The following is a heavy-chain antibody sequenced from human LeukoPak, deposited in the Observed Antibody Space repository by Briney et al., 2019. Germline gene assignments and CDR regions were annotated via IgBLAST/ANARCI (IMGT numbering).Heavy chain of an antibody. D-gene: IGHD6-19*01. V-gene: IGHV3-33*06. J-gene: IGHJ4*02. Sequence: GTSLRLSCATSGFTFGHHGFHWVRQAPGKGLEWVSVIWSDGSKKDYVDSVKGRFTISRDNSKNTVYMQMTSVTAEDTARYYCAKKRTPVAGTNYFDYWGLGTLVTVSS. CDR2: IWSDGSKK. CDR3: AKKRTPVAGTNYFDY. CDR1: GFTFGHHG.